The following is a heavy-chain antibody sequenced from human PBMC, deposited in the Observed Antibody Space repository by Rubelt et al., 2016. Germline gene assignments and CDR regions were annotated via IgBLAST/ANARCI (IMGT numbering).Heavy chain of an antibody. D-gene: IGHD6-19*01. V-gene: IGHV3-48*01. CDR3: ARDDSTGWYSPY. CDR1: GFTFSDYP. CDR2: INGDGEYI. Sequence: VQLVESGGGLVQPGGSLTLSCATSGFTFSDYPMNWVRQAPGKGLEWLSYINGDGEYIYYADSVKGRFTISRDNAKKSVYLQMNSLGADDRAVYFCARDDSTGWYSPYWGQGTLVTVSS. J-gene: IGHJ4*02.